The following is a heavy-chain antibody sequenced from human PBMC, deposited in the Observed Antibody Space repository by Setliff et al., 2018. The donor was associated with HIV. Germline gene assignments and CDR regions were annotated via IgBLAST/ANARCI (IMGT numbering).Heavy chain of an antibody. Sequence: SETLSLTCAVYGGSFSGYYWSWIRQPPGKGLEWIGEINHSGSTNYNPSLKSRVTILVDTSKNQFSLKLTSVTPADTAVYYCARGARSYFDLWGRGTLVTVSS. CDR3: ARGARSYFDL. J-gene: IGHJ2*01. V-gene: IGHV4-34*01. CDR2: INHSGST. CDR1: GGSFSGYY.